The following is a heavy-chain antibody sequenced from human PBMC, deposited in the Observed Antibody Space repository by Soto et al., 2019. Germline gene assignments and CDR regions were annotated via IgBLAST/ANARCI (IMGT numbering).Heavy chain of an antibody. CDR1: GFTFSSYG. V-gene: IGHV3-30*18. D-gene: IGHD3-10*01. CDR3: AKWGSGSLGMDV. Sequence: QVQLVESGGGVVQPGRSLRLSCAASGFTFSSYGMHWVRQAPGKGLEWVAVISYDGSNKYYADSVKGRFIISRDNSKNTLYLQMNSLRAEDTAVYYCAKWGSGSLGMDVWGQGTTVTVSS. J-gene: IGHJ6*02. CDR2: ISYDGSNK.